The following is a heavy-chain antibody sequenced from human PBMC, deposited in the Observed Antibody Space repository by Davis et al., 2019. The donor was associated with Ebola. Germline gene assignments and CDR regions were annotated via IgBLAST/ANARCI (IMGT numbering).Heavy chain of an antibody. CDR3: ASRPSILCTSTSCHEYNWFDP. Sequence: SETLSLTCTVSGGSISSSSYYWSWIRQPPGKGLEWIGEINHSGSTNYNPSLKSRVTISVDTSKNQFSLKLSSVIAADTAVYYCASRPSILCTSTSCHEYNWFDPWGQGTLVTVSS. J-gene: IGHJ5*02. CDR1: GGSISSSSYY. V-gene: IGHV4-39*01. D-gene: IGHD2-2*01. CDR2: INHSGST.